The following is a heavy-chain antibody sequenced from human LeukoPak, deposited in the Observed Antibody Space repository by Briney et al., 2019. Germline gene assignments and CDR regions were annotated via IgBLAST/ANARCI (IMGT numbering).Heavy chain of an antibody. D-gene: IGHD1-7*01. CDR3: ARDWVPYTGTTDFFDY. V-gene: IGHV1-69*05. CDR2: IIPIFGTA. CDR1: GGTFSSYA. Sequence: GASVKVSCKASGGTFSSYAISWVRQSPGQGLEWMGGIIPIFGTANYAQKFQGRVTITTDESTSTAYMELRSLRSDDTAVYYCARDWVPYTGTTDFFDYWGQGTLVTVSS. J-gene: IGHJ4*02.